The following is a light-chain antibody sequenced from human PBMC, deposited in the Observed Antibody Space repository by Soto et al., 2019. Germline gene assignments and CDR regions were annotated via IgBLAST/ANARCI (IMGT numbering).Light chain of an antibody. CDR1: QRIDTS. J-gene: IGKJ3*01. CDR2: NAA. V-gene: IGKV3-15*01. CDR3: QQYYKWPPFT. Sequence: EIVMSQSPATLSVSPGERATHSCRASQRIDTSVAWYQQRPGQAPRLLLYNAATRATGIPARFSGRGFGTEFTLTISSLQSEDFALYYCQQYYKWPPFTFGPGTKVDIK.